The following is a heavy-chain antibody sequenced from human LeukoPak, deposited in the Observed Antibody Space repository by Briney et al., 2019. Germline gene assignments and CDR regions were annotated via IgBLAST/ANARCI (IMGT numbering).Heavy chain of an antibody. CDR3: ARDDGTYYGGTLDY. CDR2: IYYSGST. Sequence: SETLSLTCTVSGGSLSSGDYYWTWVRQPPGRGLEWLGYIYYSGSTYYNPSLKSRVTISVDTSKNQFSLNLSSVTAADTAVYYCARDDGTYYGGTLDYWGQGTLVTVSS. CDR1: GGSLSSGDYY. D-gene: IGHD4-23*01. V-gene: IGHV4-30-4*01. J-gene: IGHJ4*02.